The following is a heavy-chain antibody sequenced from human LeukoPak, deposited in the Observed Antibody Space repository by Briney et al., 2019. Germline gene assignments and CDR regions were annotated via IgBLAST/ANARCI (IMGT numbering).Heavy chain of an antibody. J-gene: IGHJ4*02. CDR2: INQDGSEK. CDR3: ARDRALYDSRRGYYYTEDDY. Sequence: ETLSLTCTVSGGSMSSSSYYWGWIRQAPGKGLEWVANINQDGSEKYYVDSVKGRFTISRDNAKTSLYLQMNSLRADDTAVYYCARDRALYDSRRGYYYTEDDYWGQGTLVTVSS. CDR1: GGSMSSSSYY. V-gene: IGHV3-7*01. D-gene: IGHD3-3*01.